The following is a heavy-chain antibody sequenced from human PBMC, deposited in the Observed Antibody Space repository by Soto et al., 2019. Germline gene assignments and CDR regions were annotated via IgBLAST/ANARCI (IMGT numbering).Heavy chain of an antibody. D-gene: IGHD6-6*01. J-gene: IGHJ4*02. Sequence: SLRLSCAASGFAFTRAWLNWVRQAPGKGLEWVGRAKSEINGGAVDYAAPVKGRFTISRDASQNTVYLQMNSLRADDTAVYYCAKGSASARPYHIDCWGQGSLVTVSS. CDR3: AKGSASARPYHIDC. V-gene: IGHV3-15*07. CDR1: GFAFTRAW. CDR2: AKSEINGGAV.